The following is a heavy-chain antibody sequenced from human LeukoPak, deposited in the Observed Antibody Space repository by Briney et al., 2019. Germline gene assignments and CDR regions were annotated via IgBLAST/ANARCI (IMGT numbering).Heavy chain of an antibody. CDR2: ISAYNGNT. V-gene: IGHV1-18*01. D-gene: IGHD3-9*01. CDR3: ARDQAATNTQVRFCLD. CDR1: GYTFTSYG. Sequence: ASVKVSCEASGYTFTSYGISWVRQAPGQGLEWMGWISAYNGNTNFAQKLQGRVTMTTDTSTSTAYMDLRSLRSDDTAVYYCARDQAATNTQVRFCLDWGQGTLVTVSS. J-gene: IGHJ4*02.